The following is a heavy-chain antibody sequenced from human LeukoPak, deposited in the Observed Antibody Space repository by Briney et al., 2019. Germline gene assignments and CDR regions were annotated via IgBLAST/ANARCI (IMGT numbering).Heavy chain of an antibody. CDR2: IYTSGST. J-gene: IGHJ3*02. Sequence: GSLRLSCAASGFTFSTYWMTWVRQAPGKGLEWIGRIYTSGSTNYNPSLKSRVTISVDTSKNQFSLKLSSVTAADTAVYYCARSPHVLMVYPSPEDAFDIWGQGTMVTVSS. D-gene: IGHD2-8*01. CDR3: ARSPHVLMVYPSPEDAFDI. V-gene: IGHV4-59*10. CDR1: GFTFSTYW.